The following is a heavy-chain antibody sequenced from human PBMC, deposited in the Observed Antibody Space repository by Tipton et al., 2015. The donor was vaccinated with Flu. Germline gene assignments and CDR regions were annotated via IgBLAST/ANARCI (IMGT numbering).Heavy chain of an antibody. Sequence: SLRLSCAASGFTFSSYAMSWVRQAPGKGLEWVSAISGSGGSTYYADSVKDRFTISRDNSKNTLYLQMNSLRAEDTAVYYCAKDRGGSPAYSAYILSSPLGYWGQGTLVTVSS. J-gene: IGHJ4*02. CDR3: AKDRGGSPAYSAYILSSPLGY. D-gene: IGHD2-15*01. CDR2: ISGSGGST. V-gene: IGHV3-23*01. CDR1: GFTFSSYA.